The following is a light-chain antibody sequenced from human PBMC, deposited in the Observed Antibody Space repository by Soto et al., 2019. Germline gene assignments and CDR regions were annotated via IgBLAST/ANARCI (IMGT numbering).Light chain of an antibody. V-gene: IGKV3-15*01. CDR3: QQYKNWPT. CDR1: QSVSSN. CDR2: GAF. Sequence: EIVMTQSPVTLSVSPGERATLSCRASQSVSSNLAWYQQKPGQAPSLLIYGAFTRATGVPARFSGTGSGTEFTLTISSLQSEDFALYYCQQYKNWPTFGQGTKLEIK. J-gene: IGKJ2*01.